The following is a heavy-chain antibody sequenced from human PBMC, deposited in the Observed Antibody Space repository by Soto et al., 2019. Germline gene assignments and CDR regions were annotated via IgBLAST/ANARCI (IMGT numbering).Heavy chain of an antibody. D-gene: IGHD3-3*01. CDR1: GFTFSSYS. V-gene: IGHV3-21*01. Sequence: EVQLVESGGGLVKPGGSLRLSCAASGFTFSSYSMNWVRQAPGKGLEWVSSISSSSSYIYYADSVKGRFTISRDNAKNSLYLQMNSLRAEDTAVYYCARDPIFGVVIINAFDIWGQGTMVTVSS. J-gene: IGHJ3*02. CDR3: ARDPIFGVVIINAFDI. CDR2: ISSSSSYI.